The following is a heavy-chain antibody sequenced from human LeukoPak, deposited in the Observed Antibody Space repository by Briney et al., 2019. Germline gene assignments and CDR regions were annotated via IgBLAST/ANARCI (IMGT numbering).Heavy chain of an antibody. J-gene: IGHJ4*02. CDR2: VIRDGSFT. CDR1: GFTFRSYW. Sequence: GGSLRLSCAASGFTFRSYWMHWVRQAPGKGLEWVSRVIRDGSFTNYADSVKGRFTISRDNAKNTLYLQMSSLRAEDTAVYSCVRDGDDFNFDYWGQGSLVTVSS. V-gene: IGHV3-74*01. D-gene: IGHD5-24*01. CDR3: VRDGDDFNFDY.